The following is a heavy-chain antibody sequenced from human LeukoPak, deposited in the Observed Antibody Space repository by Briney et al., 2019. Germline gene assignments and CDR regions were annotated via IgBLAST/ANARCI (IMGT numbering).Heavy chain of an antibody. Sequence: GGSLRLSCAASGFTFSSYWMSWVRQAPRKGLEWVANIKQDGSEKNYVDSVKGRFTISRDNAKNSLYLQMNSLRAEDTAVYYCARVIAAAGPRGDYWGQGTLVTVSS. J-gene: IGHJ4*02. CDR3: ARVIAAAGPRGDY. D-gene: IGHD6-13*01. CDR1: GFTFSSYW. V-gene: IGHV3-7*01. CDR2: IKQDGSEK.